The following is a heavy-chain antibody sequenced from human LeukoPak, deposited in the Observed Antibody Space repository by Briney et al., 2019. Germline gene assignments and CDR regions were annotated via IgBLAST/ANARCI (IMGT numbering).Heavy chain of an antibody. D-gene: IGHD3-3*01. CDR1: GFTFSSYS. Sequence: PGGSLRLSCAASGFTFSSYSMNWVRQAPGKGLEWVSSISSSSSYIYYADSVKGRFTISRDNAKNSLYLQMNSLRAEDTAVYYCAREYPSGVTSYGMDVWGQGTTVTVSS. CDR2: ISSSSSYI. CDR3: AREYPSGVTSYGMDV. V-gene: IGHV3-21*01. J-gene: IGHJ6*02.